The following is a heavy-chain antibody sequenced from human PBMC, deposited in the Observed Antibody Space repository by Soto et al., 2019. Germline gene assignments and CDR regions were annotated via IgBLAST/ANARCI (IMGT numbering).Heavy chain of an antibody. J-gene: IGHJ5*02. Sequence: SETLSLTCSVSGDSISNSRFYWAWIRQPPGEGLEWIGSIYHTGNAYYNQSLKSRVTISVDTSKNQFSLKLISVTAADAALYYCARDFFDSSDYTTNWFDPWGQGTLVTVSS. CDR1: GDSISNSRFY. V-gene: IGHV4-39*01. D-gene: IGHD3-22*01. CDR3: ARDFFDSSDYTTNWFDP. CDR2: IYHTGNA.